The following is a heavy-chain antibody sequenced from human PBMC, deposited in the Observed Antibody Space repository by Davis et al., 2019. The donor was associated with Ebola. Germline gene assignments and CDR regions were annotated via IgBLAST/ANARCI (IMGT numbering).Heavy chain of an antibody. V-gene: IGHV1-69*05. Sequence: SVKVSCKASGGTFSSYAISWVRQAPGHGLEWMGGIIPIFGTANYAQKLQARVTITTDTSTSTAYMELRSLRSDDTAVYYCARDRVAYYFDYWGQGPLVTVSS. CDR2: IIPIFGTA. CDR1: GGTFSSYA. J-gene: IGHJ4*02. CDR3: ARDRVAYYFDY.